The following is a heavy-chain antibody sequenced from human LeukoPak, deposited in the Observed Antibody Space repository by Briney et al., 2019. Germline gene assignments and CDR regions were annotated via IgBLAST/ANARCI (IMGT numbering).Heavy chain of an antibody. CDR3: AREVEVMYSGYDCSSGSHGDHFDY. J-gene: IGHJ4*02. V-gene: IGHV1-18*01. CDR2: ISAYNGNT. Sequence: ASVKVSCKASGYTFTTYGISWVRQAPGQGLEWMGWISAYNGNTNYAQNLQGRVTMTTDTSTSTAYMELTSLRSDDTAVYYCAREVEVMYSGYDCSSGSHGDHFDYWGQGTLVTVSS. D-gene: IGHD5-12*01. CDR1: GYTFTTYG.